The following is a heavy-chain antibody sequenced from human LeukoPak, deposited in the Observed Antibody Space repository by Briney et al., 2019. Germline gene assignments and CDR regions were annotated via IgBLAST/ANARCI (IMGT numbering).Heavy chain of an antibody. Sequence: SQTLSLTCTVSGDSITSGGYYWSWIRQRPGKGLEWIGYIYKTGSTYYNPSLKSRVTMSVDTSRNQFSLRVNSVTAADTAVYYCARDVLRWGQGTLVTVSS. CDR1: GDSITSGGYY. CDR2: IYKTGST. V-gene: IGHV4-31*03. CDR3: ARDVLR. J-gene: IGHJ4*02.